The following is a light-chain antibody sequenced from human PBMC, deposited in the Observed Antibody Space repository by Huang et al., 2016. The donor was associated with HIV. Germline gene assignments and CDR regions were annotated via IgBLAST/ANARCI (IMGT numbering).Light chain of an antibody. CDR3: QQYSSYIQWT. CDR2: QAS. V-gene: IGKV1-5*03. J-gene: IGKJ1*01. Sequence: DIQMTQSPSTLSASVGDRVTIICRASQSVRSWLAWYQQKPGKAPKLLIYQASTLQNGVPSRCSGSGSGTEFTLTISSLQPDDCATYYCQQYSSYIQWTFGQGTKVEI. CDR1: QSVRSW.